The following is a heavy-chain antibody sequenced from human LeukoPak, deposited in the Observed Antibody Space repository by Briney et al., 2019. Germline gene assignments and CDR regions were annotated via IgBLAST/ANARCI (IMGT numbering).Heavy chain of an antibody. CDR2: ISGNGDTT. D-gene: IGHD2-2*01. V-gene: IGHV3-64*01. Sequence: GGSLRLSCAASGFNFNIYAMFWVRQAPGKGLEYVSAISGNGDTTYYANSAKGRFTISRDNSKNTLYLQMGSLRAEDMAVYYCARGLGYCSRTSCYPDYWGQGALVTVSS. CDR3: ARGLGYCSRTSCYPDY. CDR1: GFNFNIYA. J-gene: IGHJ4*02.